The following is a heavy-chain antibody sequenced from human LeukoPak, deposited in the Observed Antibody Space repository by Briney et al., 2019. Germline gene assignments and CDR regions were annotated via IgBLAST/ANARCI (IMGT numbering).Heavy chain of an antibody. CDR1: GESISRSVYY. Sequence: SETLSLTCTVSGESISRSVYYWGCIRQPPGTGLEWIGNIYRTGSTYYNASLKSRVTISLDTAQNQFSLRLSSVTAADTAVYYCANFDPTSIRGLIFDNWGQGARVTVSS. D-gene: IGHD2-21*01. J-gene: IGHJ4*02. CDR3: ANFDPTSIRGLIFDN. V-gene: IGHV4-39*01. CDR2: IYRTGST.